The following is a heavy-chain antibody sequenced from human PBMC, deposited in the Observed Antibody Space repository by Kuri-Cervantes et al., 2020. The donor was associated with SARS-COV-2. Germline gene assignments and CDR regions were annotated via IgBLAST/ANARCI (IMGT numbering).Heavy chain of an antibody. Sequence: GESLKISCTTSGFTFVDYAVNWVRQAPGKGLEWVGRVRGKANNYATAYAASVKGRFTISRDDLKDMAYLQMNSLKTEDTAVYYCTTLIDYWGQGILVTVSS. V-gene: IGHV3-73*01. CDR1: GFTFVDYA. J-gene: IGHJ4*02. CDR3: TTLIDY. CDR2: VRGKANNYAT.